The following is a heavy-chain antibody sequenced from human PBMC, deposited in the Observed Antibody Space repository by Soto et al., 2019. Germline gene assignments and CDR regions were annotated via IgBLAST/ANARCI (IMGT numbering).Heavy chain of an antibody. D-gene: IGHD2-8*01. CDR1: GYTFTDYY. J-gene: IGHJ5*02. V-gene: IGHV1-2*04. CDR3: ARSRGAKGVRLIINWLDH. Sequence: ASVRVSCKASGYTFTDYYIHWVRQAPGQGLEWMGWINPNNGGTNYAQKFQGWITMTRNTSISTAYMELSSLRSDDTAVYYCARSRGAKGVRLIINWLDHWGQGTLVTVSS. CDR2: INPNNGGT.